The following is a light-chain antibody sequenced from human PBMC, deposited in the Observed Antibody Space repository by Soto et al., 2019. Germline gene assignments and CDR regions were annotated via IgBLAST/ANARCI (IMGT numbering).Light chain of an antibody. CDR3: SSYTSSSTYWV. V-gene: IGLV2-14*01. J-gene: IGLJ3*02. CDR1: SSDVAGYNY. Sequence: QSALPLPASVSGSPGQSITISFTGTSSDVAGYNYVSWYQQHPGKAPQLMIYDVSNRPSGVSNRFSGSKSGNTASLTISGLQAEDEADYYCSSYTSSSTYWVFGGGTKLTVL. CDR2: DVS.